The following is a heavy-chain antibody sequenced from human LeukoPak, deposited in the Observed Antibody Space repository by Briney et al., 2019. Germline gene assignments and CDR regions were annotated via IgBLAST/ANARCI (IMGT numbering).Heavy chain of an antibody. Sequence: PGGSLRLSCAASGFTFSSYEMNWVRQAPGKGLEWVSYISSSGSTIYYADSVKGRFTISRDNAKNSLYLQMNSLRAEDTAVYYCARDSENTGYSSSWCPNYFDYWGQGTLVTVSS. J-gene: IGHJ4*02. D-gene: IGHD6-13*01. CDR3: ARDSENTGYSSSWCPNYFDY. V-gene: IGHV3-48*03. CDR2: ISSSGSTI. CDR1: GFTFSSYE.